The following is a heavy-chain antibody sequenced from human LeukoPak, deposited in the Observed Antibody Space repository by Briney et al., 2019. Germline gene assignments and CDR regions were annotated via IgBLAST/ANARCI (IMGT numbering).Heavy chain of an antibody. V-gene: IGHV3-53*01. D-gene: IGHD3-10*01. Sequence: GGSLRLSCAASGFTVSSNYMSWVRQAPGKGLEWVSVIYSGGSTYYADSVKGRFTISRDNSKNTLYLQMNNLRAEDTAVYYCASGSVSYRTPYYYMDVWGKGTTVTVSS. J-gene: IGHJ6*03. CDR3: ASGSVSYRTPYYYMDV. CDR2: IYSGGST. CDR1: GFTVSSNY.